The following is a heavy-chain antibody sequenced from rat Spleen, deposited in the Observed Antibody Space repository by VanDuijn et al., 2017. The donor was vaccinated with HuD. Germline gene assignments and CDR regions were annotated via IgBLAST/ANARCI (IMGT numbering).Heavy chain of an antibody. CDR3: AWHDGSYYPFDY. D-gene: IGHD1-12*02. CDR1: GFTFSTAW. Sequence: EVQVLESGGGLVQPGNSLKLSCATSGFTFSTAWMYWYRQFPEKRLEWVARIKAKSNNYATDYTESVKGRFTISRDDSKSSIYLQMNNLKEEDTAIYYCAWHDGSYYPFDYWGQGVMVTVSS. CDR2: IKAKSNNYAT. J-gene: IGHJ2*01. V-gene: IGHV6-6*01.